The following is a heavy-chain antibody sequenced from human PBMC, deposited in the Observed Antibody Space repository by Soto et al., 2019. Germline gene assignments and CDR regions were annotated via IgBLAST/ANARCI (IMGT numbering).Heavy chain of an antibody. Sequence: QVQLVQSGAEVKKPGASVKVSCKASGYTFSNYGITWVRQAPGQGLEWMGWINTYNGNTNYAQKVQGRVTKTADTSTSTVYMELRSLTSDDSAVYYCARAQTPTESDHWGQGTLVTVSS. CDR2: INTYNGNT. CDR1: GYTFSNYG. D-gene: IGHD4-4*01. J-gene: IGHJ4*02. V-gene: IGHV1-18*01. CDR3: ARAQTPTESDH.